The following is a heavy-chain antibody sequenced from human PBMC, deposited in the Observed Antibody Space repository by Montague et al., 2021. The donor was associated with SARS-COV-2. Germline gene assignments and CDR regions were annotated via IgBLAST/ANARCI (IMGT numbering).Heavy chain of an antibody. CDR2: IGTAGDT. Sequence: SLRLSCAASGFTFSRYDMHWVRQATGKGLEWASVIGTAGDTYYPGSVKGRFTISRENAKNSLYLQMNSLRAGDTAVYYCARGNEDTAVGLPLYYYYYYMDVWGKGTTVTVSS. D-gene: IGHD5-18*01. J-gene: IGHJ6*03. CDR1: GFTFSRYD. CDR3: ARGNEDTAVGLPLYYYYYYMDV. V-gene: IGHV3-13*01.